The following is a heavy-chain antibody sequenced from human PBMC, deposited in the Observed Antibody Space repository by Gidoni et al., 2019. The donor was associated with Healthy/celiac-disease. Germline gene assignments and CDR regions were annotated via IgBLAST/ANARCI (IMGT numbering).Heavy chain of an antibody. Sequence: QVQLQESGPGLVKPSETLSLTCTVSGGSISSYYWSWIRQPPGKGLEWIGYIYYRGSTNYNPSLKSRVTISVDTSKNQFSLKLSSVTAADTAVYYCARHRKGWYALDYWGQGTLVTVSS. CDR3: ARHRKGWYALDY. CDR2: IYYRGST. V-gene: IGHV4-59*08. D-gene: IGHD6-19*01. J-gene: IGHJ4*02. CDR1: GGSISSYY.